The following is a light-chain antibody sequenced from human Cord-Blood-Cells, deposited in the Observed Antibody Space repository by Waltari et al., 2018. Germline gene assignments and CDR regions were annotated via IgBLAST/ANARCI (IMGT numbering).Light chain of an antibody. Sequence: EIVMPQSPASLSVAPGEGATLSCRASQSVSSNLAWYQQKPGQAPRLLIYGASTRATGIPARFSGSGSGTEFTLTISSLQSEDFAVYYCQQYNNWPPWTFGQGTKVEIK. CDR2: GAS. V-gene: IGKV3-15*01. CDR1: QSVSSN. CDR3: QQYNNWPPWT. J-gene: IGKJ1*01.